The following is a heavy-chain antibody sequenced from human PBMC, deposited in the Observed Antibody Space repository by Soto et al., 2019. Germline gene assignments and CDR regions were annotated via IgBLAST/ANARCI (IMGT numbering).Heavy chain of an antibody. CDR3: ARGGGTTVTSWYYGMDV. Sequence: ASVKVSCKASGYTFTSYYMHWVRQAPGQGLEWMGIINPSGGSTSYAQKFQGRVTMTRDTSTSTVYKKLSRLRSEDTAVYYCARGGGTTVTSWYYGMDVWGQGTTVTVSS. CDR1: GYTFTSYY. CDR2: INPSGGST. V-gene: IGHV1-46*01. J-gene: IGHJ6*02. D-gene: IGHD4-17*01.